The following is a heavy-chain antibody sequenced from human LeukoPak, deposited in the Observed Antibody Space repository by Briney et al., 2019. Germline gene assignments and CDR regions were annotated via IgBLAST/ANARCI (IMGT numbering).Heavy chain of an antibody. CDR1: GGSLSGYY. Sequence: SETLSLPCAVYGGSLSGYYWSRIRQPPGKGLEWIGEINHSGSTNYNPSLKSRVTISVDTSKNQFSLKLSSVTAADTAVYYCARGDSSYYYYGMDVWGQGTTVTVSS. CDR3: ARGDSSYYYYGMDV. J-gene: IGHJ6*02. V-gene: IGHV4-34*01. D-gene: IGHD6-13*01. CDR2: INHSGST.